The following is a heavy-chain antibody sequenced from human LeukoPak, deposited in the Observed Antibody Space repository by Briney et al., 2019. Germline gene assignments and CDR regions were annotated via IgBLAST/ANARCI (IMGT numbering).Heavy chain of an antibody. D-gene: IGHD2-21*01. J-gene: IGHJ4*02. CDR3: ARDCEYFDY. CDR2: IYSSGTT. V-gene: IGHV4-59*12. CDR1: GGSISGYF. Sequence: SETLSLTCTVSGGSISGYFWSWIRQPPGKGLDWIGYIYSSGTTYYNPSLKSRVTISVDTSKNQFSLKLSSVTAADTAVYYCARDCEYFDYWGQGTLVTVSS.